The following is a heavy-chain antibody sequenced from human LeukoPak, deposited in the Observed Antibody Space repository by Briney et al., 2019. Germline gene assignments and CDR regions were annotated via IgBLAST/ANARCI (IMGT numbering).Heavy chain of an antibody. D-gene: IGHD1-1*01. CDR1: GYTFTGYY. V-gene: IGHV1-18*04. J-gene: IGHJ4*02. CDR2: ISTYNGHT. CDR3: ARAGNYNWNYLSY. Sequence: ASVKVSCKASGYTFTGYYMHWVRQAPGQGLEWMGWISTYNGHTDFAQKFRGRVSMTTDASTNTAYMEIQSLRSDDAAVYYCARAGNYNWNYLSYWGQGTLVAVSS.